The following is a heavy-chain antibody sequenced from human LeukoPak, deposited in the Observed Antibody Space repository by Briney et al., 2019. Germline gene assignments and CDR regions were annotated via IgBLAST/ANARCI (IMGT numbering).Heavy chain of an antibody. J-gene: IGHJ3*02. CDR2: ISGDGGST. D-gene: IGHD1-26*01. CDR1: GFTFDDYA. Sequence: GGSLRLSCAASGFTFDDYAMHWVRQAPGKGLEWVSLISGDGGSTYYADSVKGRFTISRDSSKNSLYLQMNSLRTEDTASYYCAKEWELLQGYAFDIWGQGTMVTVSS. CDR3: AKEWELLQGYAFDI. V-gene: IGHV3-43*02.